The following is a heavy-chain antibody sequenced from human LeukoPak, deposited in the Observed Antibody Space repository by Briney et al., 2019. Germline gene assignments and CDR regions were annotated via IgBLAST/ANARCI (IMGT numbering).Heavy chain of an antibody. J-gene: IGHJ4*02. D-gene: IGHD1-26*01. CDR2: ISAYNGNT. CDR3: ARSSGSYRFDY. Sequence: ASVKVSCKASGYTFTGYYMYWVRQAPGQGLEWMGWISAYNGNTNYAQKLQGRVTMTTDTSTSTAYMELRSLRSDDTAVYYCARSSGSYRFDYWGQGTLVTVSS. V-gene: IGHV1-18*04. CDR1: GYTFTGYY.